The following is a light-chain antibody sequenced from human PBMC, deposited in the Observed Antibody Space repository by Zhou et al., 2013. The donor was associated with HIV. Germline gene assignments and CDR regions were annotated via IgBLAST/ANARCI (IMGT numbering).Light chain of an antibody. CDR3: QQYGSSPLT. V-gene: IGKV3-20*01. CDR2: GAS. Sequence: EIDMTQSPGTLSVSPGERATLSCRASQSVSSSYLAWYQQKPGQAPRLLIYGASSRATGIPDRFSGSGSGTDFTLTISRLEPEDFAVYYCQQYGSSPLTFGGGTKVEIK. J-gene: IGKJ4*01. CDR1: QSVSSSY.